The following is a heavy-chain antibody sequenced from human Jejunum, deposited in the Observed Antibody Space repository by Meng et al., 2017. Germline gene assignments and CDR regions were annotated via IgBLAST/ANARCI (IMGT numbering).Heavy chain of an antibody. J-gene: IGHJ4*02. V-gene: IGHV3-30*01. CDR3: VRKYDNDGYYLGN. Sequence: LKISCAGSGFTFSNYAMHWVRQAPGKGLEWVAIISYDGSNKYYADSVKGRFTISRDNSKNTLYLQMNSRGAEDTAVYYCVRKYDNDGYYLGNWGQGTLVTVSS. CDR2: ISYDGSNK. D-gene: IGHD3-22*01. CDR1: GFTFSNYA.